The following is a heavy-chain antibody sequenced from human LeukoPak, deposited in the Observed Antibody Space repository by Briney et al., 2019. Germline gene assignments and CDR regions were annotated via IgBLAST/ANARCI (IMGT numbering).Heavy chain of an antibody. CDR2: IYYSGST. V-gene: IGHV4-59*01. J-gene: IGHJ3*02. Sequence: SETLSLTCAVYGGSFSGYYWSWIRQPPGKGLEWIGYIYYSGSTNYNPSLKSRVTISVDTSKNQFSLKLSSVTAADTAVYYCARDLRAYYYGSGSWTDAFDIWGQGTMVTVSS. CDR3: ARDLRAYYYGSGSWTDAFDI. D-gene: IGHD3-10*01. CDR1: GGSFSGYY.